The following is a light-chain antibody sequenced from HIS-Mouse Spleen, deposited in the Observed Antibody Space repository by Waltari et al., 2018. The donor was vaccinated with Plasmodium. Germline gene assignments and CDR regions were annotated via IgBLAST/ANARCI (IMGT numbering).Light chain of an antibody. CDR1: SGHSSYA. CDR2: LNSDGSH. Sequence: QLVLTQSPSASASPGASVKLTCPLSSGHSSYAIAWHQQQPEKGPRYLMKLNSDGSHRKGDGIPDRFSGSSSGAERYLTISSLQSEDEADYYCQTWGTGMGVFGGGTKLTVL. V-gene: IGLV4-69*01. CDR3: QTWGTGMGV. J-gene: IGLJ2*01.